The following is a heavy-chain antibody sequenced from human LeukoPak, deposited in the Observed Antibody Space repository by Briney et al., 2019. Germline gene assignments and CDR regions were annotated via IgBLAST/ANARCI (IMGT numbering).Heavy chain of an antibody. CDR2: ISSSSSYI. CDR1: GFTFSSYS. D-gene: IGHD3-3*01. J-gene: IGHJ5*02. Sequence: GGSLRLSCAASGFTFSSYSMNWVRQAPGKGLEWVSSISSSSSYIYYADSVKGRFTISRGNAKNSLYLQMNSLRAEDTAVYYCARDHTGRSITIFGVVSTYNWFDPWGQGTLVTVSS. CDR3: ARDHTGRSITIFGVVSTYNWFDP. V-gene: IGHV3-21*01.